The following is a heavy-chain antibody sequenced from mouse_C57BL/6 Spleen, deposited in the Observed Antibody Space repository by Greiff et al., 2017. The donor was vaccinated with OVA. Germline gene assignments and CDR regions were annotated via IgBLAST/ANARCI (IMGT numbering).Heavy chain of an antibody. CDR2: IYPGDGDT. J-gene: IGHJ2*01. CDR3: ARGITTVEGFDY. Sequence: VQGVESGPELVKPGASVKISCKASGYAFSSSWMNWVKQRPGKGLEWIGRIYPGDGDTNYNGKFKGKATLTADKSSSTAYMQLSSLTSEDSAVYFCARGITTVEGFDYWGQGTTLTVSS. D-gene: IGHD1-1*01. V-gene: IGHV1-82*01. CDR1: GYAFSSSW.